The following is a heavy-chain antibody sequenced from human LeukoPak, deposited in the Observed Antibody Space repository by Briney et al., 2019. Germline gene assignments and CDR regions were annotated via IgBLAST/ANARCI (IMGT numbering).Heavy chain of an antibody. D-gene: IGHD3-3*01. J-gene: IGHJ4*02. CDR1: GFTFSSYA. CDR2: ISGSGGST. V-gene: IGHV3-23*01. Sequence: SGGSLRLSCAASGFTFSSYAMSWVRQAPGKGLEWVSAISGSGGSTYYADSVKGRFTISRDNSKNTLYLQMNSLRAEGTAVYYCAKIAYYDFWSGQPHYWGQGTLVTVSS. CDR3: AKIAYYDFWSGQPHY.